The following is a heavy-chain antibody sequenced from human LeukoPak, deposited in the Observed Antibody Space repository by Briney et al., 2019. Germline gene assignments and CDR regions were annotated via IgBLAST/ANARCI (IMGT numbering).Heavy chain of an antibody. CDR2: ISGSGGST. J-gene: IGHJ4*02. Sequence: GSLRLSCAASGFTFSSYAMSWVRQAPGKGLEWVSAISGSGGSTYYADSVKGRFTISRDNSKNTLYLQMNSLRAEDTAVYYCAREEYSYYYDSSGYYRPLDYWGQGTLVTVSS. D-gene: IGHD3-22*01. CDR1: GFTFSSYA. V-gene: IGHV3-23*01. CDR3: AREEYSYYYDSSGYYRPLDY.